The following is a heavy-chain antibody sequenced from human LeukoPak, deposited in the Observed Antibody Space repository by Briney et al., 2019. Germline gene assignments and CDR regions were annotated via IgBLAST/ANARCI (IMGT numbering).Heavy chain of an antibody. D-gene: IGHD4-17*01. Sequence: PGGSLRLSCTASGFIFGDYQMSRVRQAPGKGLEWVGFIRRKIYGGTTEYAASVKGRCTISRDDSKSIAYLEMNSLKTEDTAVYYCTRDVTTFDYWGQGTLVTVSS. CDR3: TRDVTTFDY. J-gene: IGHJ4*02. V-gene: IGHV3-49*04. CDR1: GFIFGDYQ. CDR2: IRRKIYGGTT.